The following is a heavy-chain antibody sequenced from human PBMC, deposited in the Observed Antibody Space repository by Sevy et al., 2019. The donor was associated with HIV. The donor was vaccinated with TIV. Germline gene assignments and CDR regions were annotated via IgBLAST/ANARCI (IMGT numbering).Heavy chain of an antibody. CDR2: ISSSSSYI. CDR1: GFTFSSYS. CDR3: ARDGQWELLIHGMDV. D-gene: IGHD1-26*01. V-gene: IGHV3-21*01. J-gene: IGHJ6*02. Sequence: GGSLRLSCAASGFTFSSYSMNWDRQAPGKGLEWVSSISSSSSYIYYAYSVKGRFTISRDNAKNSLYLQMNSLRAEDTAVYYCARDGQWELLIHGMDVWGQGTTVTVSS.